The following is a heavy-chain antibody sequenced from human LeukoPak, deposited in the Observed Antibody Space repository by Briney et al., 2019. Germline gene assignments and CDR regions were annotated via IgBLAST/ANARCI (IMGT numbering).Heavy chain of an antibody. CDR2: IYYSGST. CDR3: ARDRRWLQLRD. V-gene: IGHV4-59*01. Sequence: SETLSLTCTVSGGSISSYYWSWIRQPPGKGLEWIGYIYYSGSTNYNPSLKSRVTISVDTSKNQFSLKLSSVTAADTAVYYCARDRRWLQLRDWGQGTLVTVSS. J-gene: IGHJ4*02. CDR1: GGSISSYY. D-gene: IGHD5-24*01.